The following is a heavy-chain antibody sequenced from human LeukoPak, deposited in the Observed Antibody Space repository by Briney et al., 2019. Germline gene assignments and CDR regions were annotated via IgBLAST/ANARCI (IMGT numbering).Heavy chain of an antibody. J-gene: IGHJ3*01. D-gene: IGHD4-11*01. V-gene: IGHV3-74*01. CDR2: INTAGST. CDR3: ASFRDTDY. CDR1: GLTFSNAW. Sequence: GGSLRLSCEVSGLTFSNAWMHWVRQTPGQGLVWVCRINTAGSTVYADPVKGRFTISRDNTKNMVYLQMNSLRTEDTAVYYCASFRDTDYWGRGTMVTVSS.